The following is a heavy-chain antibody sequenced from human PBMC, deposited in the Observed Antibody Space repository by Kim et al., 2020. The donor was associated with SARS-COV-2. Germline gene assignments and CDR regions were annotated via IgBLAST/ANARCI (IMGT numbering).Heavy chain of an antibody. V-gene: IGHV1-2*02. CDR2: ISPDSGGT. J-gene: IGHJ6*02. CDR1: GYSFTDYF. D-gene: IGHD5-18*01. Sequence: ASVKVSCKASGYSFTDYFIHWVRQAPGQGLEWVAWISPDSGGTNYAQKFQDRVTMTRDTSINTTYMELRSLRSDDTAAYFCARGDTVVASGYYYAMDVWGQGTTVTVSS. CDR3: ARGDTVVASGYYYAMDV.